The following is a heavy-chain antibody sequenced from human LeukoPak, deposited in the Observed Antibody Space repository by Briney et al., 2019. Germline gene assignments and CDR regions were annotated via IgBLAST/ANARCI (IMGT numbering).Heavy chain of an antibody. D-gene: IGHD2-21*02. CDR1: GASISSYY. CDR2: IYYNGNT. V-gene: IGHV4-59*01. CDR3: ARVAVSAREYFDY. Sequence: SETLSLTCTVSGASISSYYWSWIRQSPGKGLEWIGYIYYNGNTNYNPSLKGRVTISVDSSKNQFSLRLSSVTAADTAVYYCARVAVSAREYFDYWGQGTLVTVSS. J-gene: IGHJ4*02.